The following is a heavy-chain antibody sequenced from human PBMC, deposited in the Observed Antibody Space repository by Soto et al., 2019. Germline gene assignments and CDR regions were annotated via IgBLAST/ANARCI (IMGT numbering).Heavy chain of an antibody. CDR1: GFSVTSFY. D-gene: IGHD1-26*01. CDR2: IRNDGSA. V-gene: IGHV3-53*01. CDR3: ARGPYSP. J-gene: IGHJ5*02. Sequence: GGSLRLSCAASGFSVTSFYMTWVRQAPGRGLEWVSLIRNDGSASYADSVKGRFTISRDNSKNTLYLQMNSLRAEDTAVYYCARGPYSPWGQGTLVTVSS.